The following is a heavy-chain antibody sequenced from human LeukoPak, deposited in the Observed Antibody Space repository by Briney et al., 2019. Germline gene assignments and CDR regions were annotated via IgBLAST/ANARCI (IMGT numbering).Heavy chain of an antibody. Sequence: PSETLSLTCTVSGGSISSYYWSWIRQPPGKGLEWIGYIYYSGSTNYNPSLKSRVTISVDTSKNQFSLKLSSVTAADTAVYYCVRFLGSLYYFDYWAREPWSPSPQ. V-gene: IGHV4-59*01. CDR2: IYYSGST. J-gene: IGHJ4*02. CDR3: VRFLGSLYYFDY. CDR1: GGSISSYY. D-gene: IGHD3-16*01.